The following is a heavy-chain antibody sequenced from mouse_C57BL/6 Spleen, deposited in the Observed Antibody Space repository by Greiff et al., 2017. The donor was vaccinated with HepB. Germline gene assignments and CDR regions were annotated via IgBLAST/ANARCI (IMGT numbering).Heavy chain of an antibody. CDR2: IDPETGGT. V-gene: IGHV1-15*01. CDR1: GYTFTDYE. J-gene: IGHJ4*01. D-gene: IGHD1-1*01. CDR3: TRRDSYYYGSSYGAMDY. Sequence: QVQLQQSGAELVRPGASVTLSCKASGYTFTDYEMHWVKQTPVHGLEWIGAIDPETGGTAYNQKFKGKARLTADKSSSTAYMELRSLTSEDSAVYYWTRRDSYYYGSSYGAMDYWGQGTSVTVSS.